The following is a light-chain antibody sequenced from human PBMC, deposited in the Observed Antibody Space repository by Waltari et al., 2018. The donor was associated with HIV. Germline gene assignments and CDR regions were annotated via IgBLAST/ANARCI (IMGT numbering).Light chain of an antibody. J-gene: IGKJ1*01. V-gene: IGKV2-24*01. Sequence: DIVLTQTPLSAPLTVGLSASISCRSSHSRAHGDGNTYLSWLHQRPGQPPNLLTYRVSLRLTGVSHRVSGGGSGTQFTLKISNVEADDVGIYYCMQARDYPRTFGQGTKVEI. CDR1: HSRAHGDGNTY. CDR2: RVS. CDR3: MQARDYPRT.